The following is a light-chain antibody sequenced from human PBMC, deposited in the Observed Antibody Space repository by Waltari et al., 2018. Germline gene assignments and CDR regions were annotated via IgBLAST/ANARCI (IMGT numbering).Light chain of an antibody. Sequence: IQMTQSPSSLSASVGDRFTIPCRASQGISNNLSWFQQKPGQSPEPLIYSASSLQSEVPSKFSGSGSGTDFTLTISSLQPEDFATYYCQQYKTYPFTFGPGTKLDI. CDR3: QQYKTYPFT. CDR2: SAS. J-gene: IGKJ3*01. CDR1: QGISNN. V-gene: IGKV1-16*02.